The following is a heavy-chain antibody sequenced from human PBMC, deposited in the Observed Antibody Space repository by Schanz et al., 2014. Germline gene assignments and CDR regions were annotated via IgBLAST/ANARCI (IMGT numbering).Heavy chain of an antibody. V-gene: IGHV3-23*04. J-gene: IGHJ6*02. Sequence: EVQVVESGGGFVQPGGSLRLSCAASGFTFSSYVMNWVRQAPGRGLEWVSFISASGDRTSYADSVKGRFTISRDNSKNTLYLQMNSLRDEDTAMYYCARRVPYSFGLDVWGQGATVTVSS. D-gene: IGHD1-1*01. CDR1: GFTFSSYV. CDR3: ARRVPYSFGLDV. CDR2: ISASGDRT.